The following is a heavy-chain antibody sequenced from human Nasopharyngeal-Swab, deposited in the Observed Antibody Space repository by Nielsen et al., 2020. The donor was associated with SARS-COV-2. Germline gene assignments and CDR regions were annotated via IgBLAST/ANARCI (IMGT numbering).Heavy chain of an antibody. Sequence: VRQAPGKGLEWVSLISGDGDSASYRDSVKGRFTISRDNAKNSLYLQMNSLRAEDTALYYCAKGGYCSGGSCDNWFDPWGQGTLVTVSS. D-gene: IGHD2-15*01. V-gene: IGHV3-43*02. J-gene: IGHJ5*02. CDR2: ISGDGDSA. CDR3: AKGGYCSGGSCDNWFDP.